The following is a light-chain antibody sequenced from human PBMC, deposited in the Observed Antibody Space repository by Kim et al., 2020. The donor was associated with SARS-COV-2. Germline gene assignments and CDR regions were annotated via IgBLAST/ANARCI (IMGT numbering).Light chain of an antibody. Sequence: QSVLTQPPSASGTPGQTITLSCSGSNSNIGTNGVILYRHLPGSAPKLLIYTNNQRPSGVPERFSGSRSGPSASLAISGLQSEDEADYYCAAWDDSLTGWVFGGGTKLTVL. CDR1: NSNIGTNG. J-gene: IGLJ3*02. CDR3: AAWDDSLTGWV. V-gene: IGLV1-44*01. CDR2: TNN.